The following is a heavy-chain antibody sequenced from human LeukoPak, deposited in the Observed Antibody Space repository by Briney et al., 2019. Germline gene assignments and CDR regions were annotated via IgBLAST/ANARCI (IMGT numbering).Heavy chain of an antibody. CDR3: ARGYCSGGSCYFYYYYYGMDV. J-gene: IGHJ6*02. V-gene: IGHV3-30*04. CDR2: ISDDGNNK. D-gene: IGHD2-15*01. Sequence: PGGSLRLSCAASGFTFSRYAMSWVRQAPGKGLEWVTIISDDGNNKYNADSVKGRFTISRDNSKNSLYLQMNSLRAEDTAVYYCARGYCSGGSCYFYYYYYGMDVWGQGTTVTVSS. CDR1: GFTFSRYA.